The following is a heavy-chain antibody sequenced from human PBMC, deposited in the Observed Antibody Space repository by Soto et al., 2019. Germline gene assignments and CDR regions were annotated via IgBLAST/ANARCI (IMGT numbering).Heavy chain of an antibody. Sequence: EVQLVESGGGLVQPGGSLRLSCAASGFTFSSYSMNWVRQAPGKELEWVSYISSSSSTIYYADSVKGRFTISRDNAKNSLYLQMNSLRDEDTAVYYCARDRDIVVVVAAVEPYYFDYWGQGTLVTVSS. CDR1: GFTFSSYS. D-gene: IGHD2-15*01. CDR2: ISSSSSTI. J-gene: IGHJ4*02. V-gene: IGHV3-48*02. CDR3: ARDRDIVVVVAAVEPYYFDY.